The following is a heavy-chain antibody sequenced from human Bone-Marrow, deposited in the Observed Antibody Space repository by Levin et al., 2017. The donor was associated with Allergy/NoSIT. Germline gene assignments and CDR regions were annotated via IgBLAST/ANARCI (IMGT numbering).Heavy chain of an antibody. Sequence: GGSLRLSCAASGFTFSSYSMNWVRQAPGKGLEWVSYISSSSSTIYYADSVKGRFTISRDNAKNSLYLQMNSLRDEDTAVYYCARDAGGGRIAVVGTGVDYWGQGTLVTVSS. CDR2: ISSSSSTI. V-gene: IGHV3-48*02. CDR1: GFTFSSYS. D-gene: IGHD6-19*01. CDR3: ARDAGGGRIAVVGTGVDY. J-gene: IGHJ4*02.